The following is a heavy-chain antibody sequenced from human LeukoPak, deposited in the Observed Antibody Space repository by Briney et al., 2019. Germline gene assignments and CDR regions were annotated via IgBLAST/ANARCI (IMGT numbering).Heavy chain of an antibody. V-gene: IGHV1-8*01. CDR1: GYTFTSYD. CDR2: INPNSGNT. J-gene: IGHJ4*02. Sequence: ASVKVSCKASGYTFTSYDINWVRQATGQGLEWMGWINPNSGNTGYAQKFQGRVTMTRNTSISTAYMELSSLRSEDTAVYYCARGPSGYEGNDYWGQGTLVTVSS. D-gene: IGHD5-12*01. CDR3: ARGPSGYEGNDY.